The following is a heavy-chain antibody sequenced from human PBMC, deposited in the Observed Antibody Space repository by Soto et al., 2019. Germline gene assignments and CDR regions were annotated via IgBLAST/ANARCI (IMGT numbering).Heavy chain of an antibody. V-gene: IGHV3-30*18. CDR1: GFTFSSYG. D-gene: IGHD3-9*01. CDR2: ISYDGSNK. CDR3: AKVVGHYDFLTGYSAPYYYYGMDV. J-gene: IGHJ6*02. Sequence: GGSLRLSCAASGFTFSSYGMHWVRQAPGKGLEWVAVISYDGSNKYYADSVKGRFTISRDNSKNTLYLQMNSLRAEDTAVYYCAKVVGHYDFLTGYSAPYYYYGMDVWGQGTTVTVSS.